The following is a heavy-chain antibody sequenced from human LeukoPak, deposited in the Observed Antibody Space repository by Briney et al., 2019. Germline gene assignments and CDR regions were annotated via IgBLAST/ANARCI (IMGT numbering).Heavy chain of an antibody. D-gene: IGHD2-21*01. CDR1: GFTFSSYA. CDR3: ARSIDVDY. Sequence: GGSLRLSCAASGFTFSSYAMSWVRQAPGKGLEWVSATSGSGGSTYYADSVKGRFTISRDSAKNSLYLQMNSLRAEDTAVYYCARSIDVDYWGQGTLVTVSS. CDR2: TSGSGGST. J-gene: IGHJ4*02. V-gene: IGHV3-23*01.